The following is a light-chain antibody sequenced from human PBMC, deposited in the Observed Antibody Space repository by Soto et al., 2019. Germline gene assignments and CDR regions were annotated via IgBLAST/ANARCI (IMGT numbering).Light chain of an antibody. J-gene: IGKJ2*01. V-gene: IGKV3-20*01. CDR1: QSVSSSY. CDR3: QQYGSAPLYT. CDR2: GAS. Sequence: EIVLTQSPGPLSLSPGERATLACRSSQSVSSSYLAWYQQKPGQAPRLLIYGASSRATGIPNRFSGSGSGTDFTLTISRLEPEDFAVYYGQQYGSAPLYTLGQGTQLEIK.